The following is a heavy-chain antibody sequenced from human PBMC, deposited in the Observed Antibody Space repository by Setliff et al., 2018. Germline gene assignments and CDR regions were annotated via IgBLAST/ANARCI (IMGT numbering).Heavy chain of an antibody. CDR3: ARENTAKNFWGEESDY. J-gene: IGHJ4*02. CDR1: GYTFTTYY. D-gene: IGHD3-3*01. V-gene: IGHV1-46*01. CDR2: INPGDGST. Sequence: ASVKVSCKASGYTFTTYYMHWVRQAPGQGLEWMGVINPGDGSTTYAQKFQGRVKMTRDTSTNTVYMQLNGLRFEDRAVYYCARENTAKNFWGEESDYWGQGTLVTVSS.